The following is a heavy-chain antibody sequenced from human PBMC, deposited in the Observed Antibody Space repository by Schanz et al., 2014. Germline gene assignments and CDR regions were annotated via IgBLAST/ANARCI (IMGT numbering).Heavy chain of an antibody. V-gene: IGHV1-18*01. CDR1: RYTFNTYG. J-gene: IGHJ4*02. CDR2: ISAYTNNT. D-gene: IGHD3-10*01. CDR3: GRGFSRSYIDF. Sequence: GPEVKEPGASVKVSCEASRYTFNTYGLNWVRQAPGQGLEWMGWISAYTNNTNYAQKVQGRVTVTTDTSTSTVYLELSSLRSDDTAVYYCGRGFSRSYIDFWGQGTLITVSS.